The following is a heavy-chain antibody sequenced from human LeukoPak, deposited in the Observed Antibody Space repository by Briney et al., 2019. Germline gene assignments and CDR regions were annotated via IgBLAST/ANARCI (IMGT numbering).Heavy chain of an antibody. CDR3: ARATLNYYDSSGYPLDY. CDR1: GYTFPSYF. D-gene: IGHD3-22*01. J-gene: IGHJ4*02. CDR2: INPTGGST. V-gene: IGHV1-46*01. Sequence: ASVKVSCKASGYTFPSYFMHWVRQAPGQGLEWMGIINPTGGSTTYAQKFQGRVTMTRDTSTSTVYMELSSLRSDDTAVYYCARATLNYYDSSGYPLDYWGQGTLVTVSS.